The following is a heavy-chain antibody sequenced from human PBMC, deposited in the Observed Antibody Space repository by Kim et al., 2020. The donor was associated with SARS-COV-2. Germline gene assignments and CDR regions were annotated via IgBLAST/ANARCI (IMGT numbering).Heavy chain of an antibody. V-gene: IGHV1-18*01. CDR2: ISGRNANT. J-gene: IGHJ5*02. Sequence: ASVKVSCKASGYTFTSYAISWVRQAPGQGLEYMGRISGRNANTNYAQKFQGRVTMTTDTSTSTGYMELRSLRSDDTAVYYCARWDCSSASCLWRWLDPWGQGTLVTVSS. D-gene: IGHD2-2*01. CDR1: GYTFTSYA. CDR3: ARWDCSSASCLWRWLDP.